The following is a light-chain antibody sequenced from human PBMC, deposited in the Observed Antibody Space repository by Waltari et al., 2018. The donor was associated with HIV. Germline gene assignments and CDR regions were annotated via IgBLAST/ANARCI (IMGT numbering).Light chain of an antibody. J-gene: IGKJ4*01. CDR2: GAS. Sequence: EIVLTQSPGTLSLSPGETATLSCKASQIVGSSFLAWYQQRPGRAPRLLLYGASRRPTGIPDRFSGSEAGTDFTLTISRLEPEDFAVYYCQQYDSSPYTFGGGTKVEIK. V-gene: IGKV3-20*01. CDR1: QIVGSSF. CDR3: QQYDSSPYT.